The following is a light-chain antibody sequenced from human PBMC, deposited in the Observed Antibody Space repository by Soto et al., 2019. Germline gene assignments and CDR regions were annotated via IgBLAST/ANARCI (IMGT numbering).Light chain of an antibody. CDR3: QQYNNWPWT. Sequence: DIVMTQYPDSLAVSLGERATTNCKSSQSVLYSSNNKNSVAWYQQKPGQPPQLLIYWASTRESGVPDRFSGSESGTDFTLTISSLQAEDVAVYYCQQYNNWPWTFGQGTKVDIK. CDR2: WAS. CDR1: QSVLYSSNNKNS. V-gene: IGKV4-1*01. J-gene: IGKJ1*01.